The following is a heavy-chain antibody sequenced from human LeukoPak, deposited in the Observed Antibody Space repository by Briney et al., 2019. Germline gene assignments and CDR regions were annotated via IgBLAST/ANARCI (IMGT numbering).Heavy chain of an antibody. CDR1: GFIVNSYA. CDR2: ICSDGVT. CDR3: ARDRAEGKTWVEFDP. J-gene: IGHJ5*02. Sequence: GGSLRLSCAASGFIVNSYAMSWVRHAPGKGLAWVSLICSDGVTQYADSAKGRFTISRDNSKNTPYFQMTSLRDETTALYFGARDRAEGKTWVEFDPWGQGTLVTVSS. V-gene: IGHV3-66*02.